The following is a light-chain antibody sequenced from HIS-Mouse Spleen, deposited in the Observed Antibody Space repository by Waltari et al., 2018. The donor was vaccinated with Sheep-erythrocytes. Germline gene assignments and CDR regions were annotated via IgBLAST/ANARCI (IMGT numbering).Light chain of an antibody. J-gene: IGLJ2*01. CDR2: GNS. Sequence: QSVLTQPPSVSGAPGQRVTISCTGSSSNIGAGYDVHWYQQLPGTAPKLLIYGNSNRPSGVPARCSGSKSGTSASLAITGLQAEDEADYYCQSYDSSLSAVVFGGGTKLTVL. V-gene: IGLV1-40*01. CDR3: QSYDSSLSAVV. CDR1: SSNIGAGYD.